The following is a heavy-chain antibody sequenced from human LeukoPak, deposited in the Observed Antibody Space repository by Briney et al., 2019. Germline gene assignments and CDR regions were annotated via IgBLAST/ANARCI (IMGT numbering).Heavy chain of an antibody. CDR3: ARGVLPPLFDY. Sequence: GGSLRLSCAASGFTFSSYEMNWVRQAPGKGLEWVSYISSSGSTIYYADSAKGRFTISRDNAKNSLYLQMNSLRAEDTAVYYCARGVLPPLFDYWGQGTLVTVSS. CDR2: ISSSGSTI. D-gene: IGHD3-10*01. J-gene: IGHJ4*02. CDR1: GFTFSSYE. V-gene: IGHV3-48*03.